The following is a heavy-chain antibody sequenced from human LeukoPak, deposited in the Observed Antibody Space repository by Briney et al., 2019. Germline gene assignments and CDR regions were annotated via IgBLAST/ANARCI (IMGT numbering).Heavy chain of an antibody. CDR3: GKESQGAVDGPFDY. J-gene: IGHJ4*02. CDR2: ISGSGGST. D-gene: IGHD6-19*01. CDR1: GFIFSSYA. V-gene: IGHV3-23*01. Sequence: GGSLRLSCAASGFIFSSYAMSWVRQAPGKGLEWVSAISGSGGSTYYADSVKGRFTISRDNSKNTLYLQMNSRRGEDTVVYYCGKESQGAVDGPFDYWGQGAMVTVSS.